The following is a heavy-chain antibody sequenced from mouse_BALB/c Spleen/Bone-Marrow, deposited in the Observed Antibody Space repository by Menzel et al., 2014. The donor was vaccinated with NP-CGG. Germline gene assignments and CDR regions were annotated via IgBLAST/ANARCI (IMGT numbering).Heavy chain of an antibody. J-gene: IGHJ3*01. D-gene: IGHD3-2*02. Sequence: VQLQQSGGGLVQPGGSLKLSCAASGFDFSRYWMSWVRQAPGKGLEWIGEINPDSNTINYTPSLKDKFITSRDNAKNALYLQMSRVRSEDTALYYCARLGYWGSCAYWGQETVVTVSA. CDR1: GFDFSRYW. V-gene: IGHV4-1*02. CDR3: ARLGYWGSCAY. CDR2: INPDSNTI.